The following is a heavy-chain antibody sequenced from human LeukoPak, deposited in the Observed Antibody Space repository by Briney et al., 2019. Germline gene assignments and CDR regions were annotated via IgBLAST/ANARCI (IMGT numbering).Heavy chain of an antibody. V-gene: IGHV3-7*01. CDR1: GFTFSSYW. D-gene: IGHD3-10*01. CDR3: AKDAAMDVLLWFGELNY. J-gene: IGHJ4*02. CDR2: IKQDGSEK. Sequence: GGSLRLSCAASGFTFSSYWMSWVRQAPGKGLEWVSNIKQDGSEKYYVDSVKGRFTISRDNAKNTLYLQMNSLRAEDTAVYYCAKDAAMDVLLWFGELNYWGQGTLVTVSS.